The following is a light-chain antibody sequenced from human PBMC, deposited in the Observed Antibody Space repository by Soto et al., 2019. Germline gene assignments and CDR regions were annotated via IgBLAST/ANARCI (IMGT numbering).Light chain of an antibody. Sequence: QSVLTQPPSVSGAPGQRVSISCSGNTSNIGANFDVNWYQQFPGAAPKLLISVNTNRPSGVPDRFSASKSGTSASLAITGLQTEDEADYYCQSYDNRLGGSRVFGGGTTLTVL. CDR1: TSNIGANFD. V-gene: IGLV1-40*01. CDR3: QSYDNRLGGSRV. CDR2: VNT. J-gene: IGLJ3*02.